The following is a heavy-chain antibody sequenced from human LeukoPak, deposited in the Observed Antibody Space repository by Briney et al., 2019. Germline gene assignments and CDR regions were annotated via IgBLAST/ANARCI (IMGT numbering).Heavy chain of an antibody. J-gene: IGHJ6*03. CDR1: GYTFTGYY. CDR2: INPNSGGT. Sequence: ASVKVSCKASGYTFTGYYMHWVRQAPGQGLGWMGWINPNSGGTNYAQKFQGRVTMTRDTSISTAYMELSRLRSDDTAVYYCARVEEGYGSGRRENYYYYYMDVWGKGTTVTIS. D-gene: IGHD3-10*01. V-gene: IGHV1-2*02. CDR3: ARVEEGYGSGRRENYYYYYMDV.